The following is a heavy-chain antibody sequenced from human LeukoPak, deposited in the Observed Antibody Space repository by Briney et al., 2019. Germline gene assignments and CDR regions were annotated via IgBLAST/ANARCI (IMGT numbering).Heavy chain of an antibody. V-gene: IGHV4-31*03. D-gene: IGHD4-17*01. J-gene: IGHJ4*02. Sequence: PSETLSLTCTVSGGSISSGGYYWSWIRQHPGKGLEWIGYIYYSGSTYYNPSLKSRVTISVDTSKNQFSLKLSSVTAADTAVYYCARWTTGTTRDYWGQGTLVTVSS. CDR2: IYYSGST. CDR3: ARWTTGTTRDY. CDR1: GGSISSGGYY.